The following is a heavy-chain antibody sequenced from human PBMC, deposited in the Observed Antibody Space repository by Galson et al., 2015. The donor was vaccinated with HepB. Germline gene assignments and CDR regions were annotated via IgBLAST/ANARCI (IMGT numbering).Heavy chain of an antibody. J-gene: IGHJ6*02. CDR1: GFTFSSHV. Sequence: SLRLSCAASGFTFSSHVMTWVRQAPGQGLQWVSTIGVTGASKFYADSVKGRFTISRDNSKNTLSLQMNSLRADDTAVYYCAKYARNSREYGMDVWGQGTTVTVSS. CDR3: AKYARNSREYGMDV. V-gene: IGHV3-23*01. CDR2: IGVTGASK. D-gene: IGHD6-6*01.